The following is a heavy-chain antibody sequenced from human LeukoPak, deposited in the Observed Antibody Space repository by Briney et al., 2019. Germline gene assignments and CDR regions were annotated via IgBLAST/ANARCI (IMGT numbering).Heavy chain of an antibody. J-gene: IGHJ4*02. CDR2: INHSGST. CDR3: ARYPRIAAAGHYFDY. Sequence: PSETLSLTCAVYGGSFSGYYWSWIRQPPGKGLEWIGEINHSGSTNYNPSLKSRVTISVDTSKNQFSLKLSSVTAADTAVYYCARYPRIAAAGHYFDYWGQGTLVTVSS. CDR1: GGSFSGYY. D-gene: IGHD6-13*01. V-gene: IGHV4-34*01.